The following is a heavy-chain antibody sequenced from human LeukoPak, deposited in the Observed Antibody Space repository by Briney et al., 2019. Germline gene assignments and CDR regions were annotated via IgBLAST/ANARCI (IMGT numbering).Heavy chain of an antibody. J-gene: IGHJ4*02. Sequence: PSETLSLTCTVSGASISDYYWTWIRQPAGRGLEWIGRTHVTENTKYNPSLRGRVTMSVDTSKKQVSLKLSSVTATDTAIYYCARGKLGTMSTLDCWGQGYLVTVSS. V-gene: IGHV4-4*07. CDR1: GASISDYY. D-gene: IGHD1/OR15-1a*01. CDR2: THVTENT. CDR3: ARGKLGTMSTLDC.